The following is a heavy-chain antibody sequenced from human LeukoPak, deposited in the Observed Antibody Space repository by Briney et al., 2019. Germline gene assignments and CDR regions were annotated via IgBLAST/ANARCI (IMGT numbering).Heavy chain of an antibody. Sequence: SETLSLTCTVSGGSISSGGYYWSWIRQPPGKGLEWIGYIYHSGSTYYNPSLKSRVTISVDRSKNQFSLKLSSVTAADTAVYYCAVKTGYCSSPSCYRNPGIGDAFDVWGHGTMVTVSS. V-gene: IGHV4-30-2*01. CDR2: IYHSGST. D-gene: IGHD2-2*02. CDR3: AVKTGYCSSPSCYRNPGIGDAFDV. J-gene: IGHJ3*01. CDR1: GGSISSGGYY.